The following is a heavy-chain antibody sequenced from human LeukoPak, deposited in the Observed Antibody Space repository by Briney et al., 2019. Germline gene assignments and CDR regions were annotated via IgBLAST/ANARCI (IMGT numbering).Heavy chain of an antibody. Sequence: ASVKVSCKASGGTFSSYAISWVRQAPGQGLEWMGGIIPIFGKANYAQKFQGRVTITTDESTSTAYMELSSLRSEDTAVYYCAREPYQGQFDYGGQGTLVTVSS. V-gene: IGHV1-69*05. CDR3: AREPYQGQFDY. CDR2: IIPIFGKA. D-gene: IGHD2-2*01. CDR1: GGTFSSYA. J-gene: IGHJ4*02.